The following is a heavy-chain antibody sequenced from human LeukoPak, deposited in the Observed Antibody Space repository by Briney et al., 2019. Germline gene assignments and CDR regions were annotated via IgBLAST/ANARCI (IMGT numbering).Heavy chain of an antibody. CDR2: IYWDDDK. Sequence: SGPTLVKPTQTLTLTCTFSGFSLSTSGVGVGWIRQPPGKALEWLALIYWDDDKRYSPSLKSRLTITKDTSKNQVVLTITNMDPVDTATYYCAHIVDTAMVIDYWGQGTLVTVSS. V-gene: IGHV2-5*02. J-gene: IGHJ4*02. CDR1: GFSLSTSGVG. D-gene: IGHD5-18*01. CDR3: AHIVDTAMVIDY.